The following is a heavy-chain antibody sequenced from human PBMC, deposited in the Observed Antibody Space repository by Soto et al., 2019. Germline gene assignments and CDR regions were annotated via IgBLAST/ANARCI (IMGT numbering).Heavy chain of an antibody. CDR2: ISYDGSNK. CDR1: GFTFSSYG. V-gene: IGHV3-30*18. CDR3: AKDQSRGGVVATADAFDI. J-gene: IGHJ3*02. Sequence: QVQLVESGGGVVQPGRSLRLSCAASGFTFSSYGMHWVRQAPGKGLEWVAVISYDGSNKYYADSVKGRFTISRDNSKNTRYLQMNSLRAEDTAVYYCAKDQSRGGVVATADAFDIWGQGTMVTVSS. D-gene: IGHD5-12*01.